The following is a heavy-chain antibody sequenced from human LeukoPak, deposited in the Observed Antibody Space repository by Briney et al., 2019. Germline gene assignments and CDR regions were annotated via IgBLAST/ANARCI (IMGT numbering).Heavy chain of an antibody. CDR1: GFTFSTYG. CDR2: ISPDGRDK. J-gene: IGHJ4*02. Sequence: GGSLRLSCAASGFTFSTYGMHWVRQAPGKGLEWVANISPDGRDKYYVDSVKGRFTISRDNAKDSLFLQMNSLRAEDTAMYFCTRVGVGGYWGQGTLVTVSS. D-gene: IGHD3-16*01. CDR3: TRVGVGGY. V-gene: IGHV3-7*01.